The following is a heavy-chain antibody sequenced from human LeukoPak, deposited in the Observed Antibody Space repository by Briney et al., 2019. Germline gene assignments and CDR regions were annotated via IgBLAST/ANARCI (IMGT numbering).Heavy chain of an antibody. D-gene: IGHD1-26*01. CDR2: IYASGST. J-gene: IGHJ4*02. V-gene: IGHV4-61*02. CDR3: ARGRSGSHLGDY. Sequence: PSETLSLTCTVSGGSISIGSYYWNWIRQPAGKGLEWIGRIYASGSTNYNPSLKSRVTMSADTSKNQFSLKLNSVTAADTAVYYCARGRSGSHLGDYWGQGTLVTVSS. CDR1: GGSISIGSYY.